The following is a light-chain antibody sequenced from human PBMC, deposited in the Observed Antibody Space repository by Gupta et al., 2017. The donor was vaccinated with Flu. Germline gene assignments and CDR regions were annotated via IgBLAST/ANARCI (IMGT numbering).Light chain of an antibody. CDR2: WAS. CDR3: QQHDSTSYT. CDR1: QSVLYSSNNKNY. J-gene: IGKJ2*01. Sequence: IGMTQSPDSLAVSLGERATINCKSSQSVLYSSNNKNYLAWYQQKPGQPPKRLIYWASTRESGVPDRCSGSGSGTEVTPTTSSLQAEDVAVEYCQQHDSTSYTFGQGTKLEIK. V-gene: IGKV4-1*01.